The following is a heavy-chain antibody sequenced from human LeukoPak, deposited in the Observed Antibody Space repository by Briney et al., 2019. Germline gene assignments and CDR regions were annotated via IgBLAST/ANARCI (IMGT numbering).Heavy chain of an antibody. D-gene: IGHD2-2*01. CDR2: ISGSGVST. CDR3: AKEGRYCSSTSCYFDY. CDR1: GFTFSTYG. V-gene: IGHV3-23*01. Sequence: GGSLRLSCTTSGFTFSTYGMSWVRQAPGKGLEWVSTISGSGVSTYYADSVKGRFTISRDNSKNTLYLQMNSLRAEDTAVYYCAKEGRYCSSTSCYFDYWGQGTLVTVSS. J-gene: IGHJ4*02.